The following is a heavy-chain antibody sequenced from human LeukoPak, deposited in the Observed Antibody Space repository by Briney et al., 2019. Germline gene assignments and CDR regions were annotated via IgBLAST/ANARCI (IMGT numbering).Heavy chain of an antibody. CDR2: ISGGGGST. CDR1: GFTFTSYP. J-gene: IGHJ4*02. V-gene: IGHV3-23*01. CDR3: AKVTGGDMITYGGLDY. Sequence: GGSLRLSCAASGFTFTSYPMNWVRQAPGKGLEWVSTISGGGGSTYYADSVKGRFTISRDNSKNTLYLQVNSLRAEDTAVYYCAKVTGGDMITYGGLDYWGQGTLVTVSS. D-gene: IGHD3-16*01.